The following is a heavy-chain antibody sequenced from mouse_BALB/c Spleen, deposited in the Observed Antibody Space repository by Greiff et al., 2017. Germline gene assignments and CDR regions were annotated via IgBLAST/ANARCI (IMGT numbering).Heavy chain of an antibody. Sequence: EVQLQQSGPELVKPGASVKISCKASGYTFTDYNMHWVKQSHGKSLEWIGYIYPYNGGTGYNQKFKSKATLTVDNASSTAYLELRSLTSEDSAVYYCARYGYYFDDWGQGTTLTVSS. CDR1: GYTFTDYN. CDR2: IYPYNGGT. V-gene: IGHV1S29*02. D-gene: IGHD2-2*01. CDR3: ARYGYYFDD. J-gene: IGHJ2*01.